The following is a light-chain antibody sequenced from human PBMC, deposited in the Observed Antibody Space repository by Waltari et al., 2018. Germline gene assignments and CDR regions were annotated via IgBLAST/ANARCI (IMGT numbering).Light chain of an antibody. CDR2: DVS. CDR3: SSYRSSSTWV. V-gene: IGLV2-14*03. Sequence: QSALTQPASVSGSPGQSITISCTGTSSDIGGYNYVSWYQQHPGKAPNLIIYDVSNRPSGVSKRFSGSKAGNTASLTSSGLQAEDEADYYCSSYRSSSTWVFGGGTKLTVL. J-gene: IGLJ3*02. CDR1: SSDIGGYNY.